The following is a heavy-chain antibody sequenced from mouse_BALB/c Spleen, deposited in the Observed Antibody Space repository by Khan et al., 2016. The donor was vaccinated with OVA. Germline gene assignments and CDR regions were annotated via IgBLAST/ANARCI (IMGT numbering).Heavy chain of an antibody. CDR2: INPHIGET. CDR3: TRSYRSDFDY. J-gene: IGHJ2*01. V-gene: IGHV1-20*01. CDR1: GYSFTGYF. D-gene: IGHD1-1*01. Sequence: VQLKQSGPELVRPGASVKISCTASGYSFTGYFMNWVIQSHGKSLEWIGRINPHIGETFYNPRFKDKATFTVDASSNTAHLELRSLTSEDSAVYYCTRSYRSDFDYWGQGTTLTVSS.